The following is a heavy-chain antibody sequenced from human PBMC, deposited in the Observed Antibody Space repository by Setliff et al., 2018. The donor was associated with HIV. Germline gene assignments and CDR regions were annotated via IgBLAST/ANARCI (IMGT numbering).Heavy chain of an antibody. CDR2: IRSKDYGGTT. CDR1: EFTFGDYA. CDR3: SRGGSGDDYYYYMDF. J-gene: IGHJ6*03. V-gene: IGHV3-49*04. Sequence: SLRLSCSGSEFTFGDYAMMWVRQAPGKGLEWVGFIRSKDYGGTTEYAASVKGRFTISRDDSKTIAYLQMNSLKTEDTAVYFCSRGGSGDDYYYYMDFWGKGTTVTVSS. D-gene: IGHD3-10*01.